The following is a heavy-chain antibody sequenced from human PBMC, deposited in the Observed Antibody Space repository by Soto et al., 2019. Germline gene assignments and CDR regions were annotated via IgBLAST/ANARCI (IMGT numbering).Heavy chain of an antibody. CDR2: ISAYNGNT. V-gene: IGHV1-18*01. Sequence: ASVKVSCKASGYTFTSYGISWVRQAPGQGLEWMGWISAYNGNTNYAQKLQGRVTMTTDTSTSPAYMELRSLRSDDTAVYYCASGDSSSWYPTRVPRMDVWGQGTTVTVSS. CDR1: GYTFTSYG. CDR3: ASGDSSSWYPTRVPRMDV. J-gene: IGHJ6*02. D-gene: IGHD6-13*01.